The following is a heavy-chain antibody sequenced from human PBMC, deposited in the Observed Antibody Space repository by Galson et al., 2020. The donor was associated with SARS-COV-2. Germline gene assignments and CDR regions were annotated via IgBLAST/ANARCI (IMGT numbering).Heavy chain of an antibody. D-gene: IGHD5-12*01. V-gene: IGHV3-30*03. CDR1: GFFFSNYG. CDR2: ISFDGFSK. J-gene: IGHJ4*02. Sequence: LSLTCAASGFFFSNYGMHWVRQSPGKGLEWVAVISFDGFSKYYADSVKGRVTVSRDDSKKTLYLQMNSLRTEDTAVYFCARARDGYNHFDYWGQGTLVTVSS. CDR3: ARARDGYNHFDY.